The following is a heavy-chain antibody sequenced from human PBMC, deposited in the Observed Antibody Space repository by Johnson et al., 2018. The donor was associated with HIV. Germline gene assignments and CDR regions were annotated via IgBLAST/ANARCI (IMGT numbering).Heavy chain of an antibody. Sequence: VQLVESGGGVVQAGRSLRLSCAASGFTFSSYAMHWVRQAPGKGLEWVAIISYDGSNKYYADSVKGRFTISRDNSKNTLYLQMNSLRVEDTAVYYCARGSRYTYDNDDAYLLHAFDIWGQGTMVTVSS. D-gene: IGHD3-22*01. V-gene: IGHV3-30-3*01. CDR3: ARGSRYTYDNDDAYLLHAFDI. J-gene: IGHJ3*02. CDR2: ISYDGSNK. CDR1: GFTFSSYA.